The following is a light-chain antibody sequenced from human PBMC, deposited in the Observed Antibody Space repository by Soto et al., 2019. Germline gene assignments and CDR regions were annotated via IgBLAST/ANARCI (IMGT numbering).Light chain of an antibody. CDR3: QQYYTTPRT. CDR2: WAS. Sequence: DIVMTQSPDSLAVSLGEGASINCKSSQTILYSSNNKSYLAWYQQSPGQPPKLLIYWASTRESGVPDRFSGSGSGTDFTLTISSLQDEDVAVYYCQQYYTTPRTFGQGTKVEIK. V-gene: IGKV4-1*01. CDR1: QTILYSSNNKSY. J-gene: IGKJ1*01.